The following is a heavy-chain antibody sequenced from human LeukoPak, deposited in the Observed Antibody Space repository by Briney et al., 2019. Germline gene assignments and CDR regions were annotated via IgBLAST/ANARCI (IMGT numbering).Heavy chain of an antibody. Sequence: GGSLRLFCAASGFTFDEYAIHWVRQPPGKGLEWVSGITWNSVTLHYADSVKGRFTISRDNAKNSLYLQMDSLRAEDTALYHCAKGSSTWTTEEYFQHWGQGTLVTVSS. D-gene: IGHD6-13*01. CDR2: ITWNSVTL. J-gene: IGHJ1*01. V-gene: IGHV3-9*01. CDR1: GFTFDEYA. CDR3: AKGSSTWTTEEYFQH.